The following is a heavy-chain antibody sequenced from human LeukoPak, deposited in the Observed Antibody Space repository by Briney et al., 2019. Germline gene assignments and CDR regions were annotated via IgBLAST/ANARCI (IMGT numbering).Heavy chain of an antibody. J-gene: IGHJ6*02. CDR1: GFTFSSYA. CDR3: AKDFSGIAGYTQWLVLGNYYYGIDV. V-gene: IGHV3-23*01. Sequence: PGGSLRLSCAASGFTFSSYAMSWVRQAPGKGLEWVSAISGSGGSTYYADSVKGRFTISRDNSKNTLYLQMNSLRAEDTAVYYCAKDFSGIAGYTQWLVLGNYYYGIDVWGQGTTVTVSS. D-gene: IGHD6-19*01. CDR2: ISGSGGST.